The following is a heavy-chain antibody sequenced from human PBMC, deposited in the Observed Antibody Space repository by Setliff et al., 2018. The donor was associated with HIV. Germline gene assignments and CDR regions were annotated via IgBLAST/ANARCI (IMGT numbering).Heavy chain of an antibody. CDR3: ARGEFYCGTDCYWSSFDY. V-gene: IGHV4-59*11. CDR1: GDSISSHY. CDR2: IYYSGST. J-gene: IGHJ4*02. Sequence: SETLSLTCTVSGDSISSHYWSWIRQPPGKGLELIGYIYYSGSTSYNPSLKSRVTVLVDTSKNQVSLKLRSVTAADTAVYYCARGEFYCGTDCYWSSFDYWGQGILVTVS. D-gene: IGHD2-21*02.